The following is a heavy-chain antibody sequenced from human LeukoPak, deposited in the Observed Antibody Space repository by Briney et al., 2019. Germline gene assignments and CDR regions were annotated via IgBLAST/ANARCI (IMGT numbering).Heavy chain of an antibody. CDR2: ISWESGSI. CDR3: AKDIGITIFGEIDY. Sequence: SLRLSCAASRFTFSTYWMHWVRQAPGKGLEWVSGISWESGSIGYADSVKGRFTISRDNAKNSLYLQMNSLRAEDTALYYCAKDIGITIFGEIDYWGQGTLVTVSS. V-gene: IGHV3-9*01. J-gene: IGHJ4*02. D-gene: IGHD3-3*01. CDR1: RFTFSTYW.